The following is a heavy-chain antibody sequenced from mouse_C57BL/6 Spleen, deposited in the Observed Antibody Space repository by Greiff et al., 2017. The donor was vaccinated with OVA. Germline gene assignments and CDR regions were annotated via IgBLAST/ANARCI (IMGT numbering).Heavy chain of an antibody. CDR2: IYPGDGDT. Sequence: QVQLQQSGPELVKPGASVKISCKASGYAFSSSWMNWVKQRPGKGLEWIGRIYPGDGDTNDNGKFKGKATLTADKSSSTAYMQLSSLTSEDSAVYFCARDYDGIAYWGQGTLVTVSA. D-gene: IGHD2-4*01. J-gene: IGHJ3*01. V-gene: IGHV1-82*01. CDR1: GYAFSSSW. CDR3: ARDYDGIAY.